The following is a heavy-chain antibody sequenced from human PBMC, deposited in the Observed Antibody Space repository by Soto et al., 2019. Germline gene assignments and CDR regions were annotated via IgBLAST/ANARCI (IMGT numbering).Heavy chain of an antibody. V-gene: IGHV4-59*01. J-gene: IGHJ5*02. Sequence: VQLLESGGGLVQPGGSLRLSCAASGFTFSSYAMSWIRQPPGKGLEWVGYIYYSGSTNYNPSLKSRVTISVDTSKNQFSLKLSSVTAADTAVYYCARVERYFDWLLDFNWFDPWGQGTLVTVSS. D-gene: IGHD3-9*01. CDR1: GFTFSSYA. CDR3: ARVERYFDWLLDFNWFDP. CDR2: IYYSGST.